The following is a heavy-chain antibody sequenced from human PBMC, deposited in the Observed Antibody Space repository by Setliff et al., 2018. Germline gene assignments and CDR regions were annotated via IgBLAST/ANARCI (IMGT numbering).Heavy chain of an antibody. Sequence: GGSLRLSCAASGFTVSTFSMHWVRQTPVKGLEWVATISDDGSNEFYADSVKGRFTISRDNAKNTLYLQMNSLRGEDTAVYFCAVIDWGENFYNMDVWGKGTTVTVSS. D-gene: IGHD7-27*01. CDR1: GFTVSTFS. V-gene: IGHV3-30*03. CDR3: AVIDWGENFYNMDV. CDR2: ISDDGSNE. J-gene: IGHJ6*03.